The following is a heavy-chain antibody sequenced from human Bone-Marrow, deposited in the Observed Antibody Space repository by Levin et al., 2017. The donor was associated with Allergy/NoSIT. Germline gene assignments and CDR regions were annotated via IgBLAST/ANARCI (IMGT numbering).Heavy chain of an antibody. J-gene: IGHJ4*02. V-gene: IGHV1-46*01. CDR3: ARGGAGVVVAAAEAPFDY. CDR2: INPSGGST. Sequence: RASVKVSCKASGYTFTSYYMHWVRQAPGQGLEWMGIINPSGGSTSYAQKFQGRVTMTRDTSTSTVYMELSSLRSEDTAVYYCARGGAGVVVAAAEAPFDYWGQGTLVTVSS. CDR1: GYTFTSYY. D-gene: IGHD2-15*01.